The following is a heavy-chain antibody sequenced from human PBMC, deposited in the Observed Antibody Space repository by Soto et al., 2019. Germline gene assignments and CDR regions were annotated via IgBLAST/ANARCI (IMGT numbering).Heavy chain of an antibody. CDR2: ISSSSTYT. CDR1: GFTFSDYY. Sequence: QVQLVESGGGLVKPGGSPRLSCAASGFTFSDYYMSWIRQAPGKGLEWVSYISSSSTYTNYAESVKGRFTISRDNVKNSLYLQMNSLRAEDTAVYYCARVLVTTSLDAFDIWGQGTMVTVSS. V-gene: IGHV3-11*06. J-gene: IGHJ3*02. CDR3: ARVLVTTSLDAFDI. D-gene: IGHD4-17*01.